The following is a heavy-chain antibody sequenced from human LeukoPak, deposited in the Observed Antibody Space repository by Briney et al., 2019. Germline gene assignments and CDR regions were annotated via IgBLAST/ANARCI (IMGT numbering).Heavy chain of an antibody. J-gene: IGHJ4*02. Sequence: GGSLRLSCAASGFTFSSYSMSWGRQAPRKRRQWVLAISGSGGSTYYTDSVKGRFTISRDNSKNTLYLQMNSLRDEDTGVYYCAKNRVQFGELSPFEYWGQGTLVTVCS. CDR2: ISGSGGST. D-gene: IGHD3-10*01. V-gene: IGHV3-23*01. CDR1: GFTFSSYS. CDR3: AKNRVQFGELSPFEY.